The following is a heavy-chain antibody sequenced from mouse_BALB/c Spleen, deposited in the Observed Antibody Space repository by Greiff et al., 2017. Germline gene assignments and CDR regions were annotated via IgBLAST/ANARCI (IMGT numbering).Heavy chain of an antibody. CDR1: GFTFSSYG. V-gene: IGHV5-6*01. D-gene: IGHD2-1*01. J-gene: IGHJ1*01. CDR2: ISSGGSYT. CDR3: ARHHYGNYGYFDV. Sequence: EVQVVESGGDLVKPGGSLKLSCAASGFTFSSYGMSWVRQTPDKRLEWVATISSGGSYTYYPDSVKGRFTISRDNAKNTLYLQMSSLKSEDTAMYYCARHHYGNYGYFDVWGAGTTVTVSS.